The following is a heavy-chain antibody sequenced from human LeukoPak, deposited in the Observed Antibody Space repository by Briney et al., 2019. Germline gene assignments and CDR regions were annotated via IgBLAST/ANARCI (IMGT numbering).Heavy chain of an antibody. CDR2: IINYNGNT. V-gene: IGHV1-18*01. CDR1: GYTFTDYG. D-gene: IGHD3-22*01. Sequence: ASVKVSCKASGYTFTDYGISWGGQAPGQGLEGRGWIINYNGNTNYAQNLQGRVTMTTDTSTSTAYMELRSLRSDDTAVYYCARVEINYYDSSGYLFDYWGQGTLVTVSS. CDR3: ARVEINYYDSSGYLFDY. J-gene: IGHJ4*02.